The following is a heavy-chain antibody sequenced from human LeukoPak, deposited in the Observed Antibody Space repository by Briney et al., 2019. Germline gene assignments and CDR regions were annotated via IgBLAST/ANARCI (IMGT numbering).Heavy chain of an antibody. V-gene: IGHV4-39*07. J-gene: IGHJ5*02. CDR3: ARDPAAGWFDP. D-gene: IGHD6-13*01. CDR2: IDYSGTT. Sequence: SETLSLTCSVSDGSISRSSYYWGWIRQPPGKGLEWIGIIDYSGTTDYNPSLKSRVTISVDTSKNQFSLKLSSVTAADTAVYYCARDPAAGWFDPWGQGTLVTVSS. CDR1: DGSISRSSYY.